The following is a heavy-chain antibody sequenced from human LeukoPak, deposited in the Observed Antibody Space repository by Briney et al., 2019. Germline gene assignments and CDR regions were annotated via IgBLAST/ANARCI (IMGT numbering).Heavy chain of an antibody. Sequence: SQTLSLTCAVSGGSISSGGYSWSWIRQPPGKGLEWIGYIYHSGSTYYNPSLKSRVTISVDTSKNQFSLKLSSVTAADTAVYYCAITGFFGLGGRDDYYFDYWGQGTLVTVSS. CDR2: IYHSGST. J-gene: IGHJ4*02. CDR3: AITGFFGLGGRDDYYFDY. CDR1: GGSISSGGYS. V-gene: IGHV4-30-2*01. D-gene: IGHD2-15*01.